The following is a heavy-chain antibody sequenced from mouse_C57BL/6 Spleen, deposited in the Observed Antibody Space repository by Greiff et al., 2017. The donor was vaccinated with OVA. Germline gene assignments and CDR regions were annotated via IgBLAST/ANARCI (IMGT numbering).Heavy chain of an antibody. CDR2: IDPSDSET. Sequence: QVQLQQSGAELVRPGSSVKLSCKASGYTFTSYWMHWVKQRPIQGLEWIGNIDPSDSETHYNQKFKDKATLTVDKSSSTAYMQLSSLTSEDSAVYYCARSPPYYYGSSYDYWGQGTTLTVSS. CDR1: GYTFTSYW. J-gene: IGHJ2*01. V-gene: IGHV1-52*01. D-gene: IGHD1-1*01. CDR3: ARSPPYYYGSSYDY.